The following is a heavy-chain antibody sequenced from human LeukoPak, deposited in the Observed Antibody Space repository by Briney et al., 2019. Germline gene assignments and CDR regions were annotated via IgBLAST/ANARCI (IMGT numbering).Heavy chain of an antibody. CDR3: ASPRLDSSSWYEGFDY. D-gene: IGHD6-13*01. CDR1: GYTFTSYG. J-gene: IGHJ4*02. CDR2: ISAYNGNT. Sequence: ASVKVSCKASGYTFTSYGISWVRQAPGQGLEWMGWISAYNGNTNYAQKFQGRVTITADESTSTAYMELSSLRSEDTAVYYCASPRLDSSSWYEGFDYWGQGTLVTVSS. V-gene: IGHV1-18*01.